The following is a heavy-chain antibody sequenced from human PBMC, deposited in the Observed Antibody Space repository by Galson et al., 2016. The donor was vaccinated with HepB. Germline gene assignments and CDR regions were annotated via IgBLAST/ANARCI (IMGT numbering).Heavy chain of an antibody. CDR1: GDSISNSNW. D-gene: IGHD1-1*01. CDR2: MYRDGSS. Sequence: SETLSLTCTVSGDSISNSNWWSWVRQPPGKGLDWTGEMYRDGSSNYSPSLKSRVTIFLDKSKNQFSLRLSSVTAADTAVYYCARASRTGDRYYFDYWGQGTLVTVSS. J-gene: IGHJ4*02. V-gene: IGHV4-4*02. CDR3: ARASRTGDRYYFDY.